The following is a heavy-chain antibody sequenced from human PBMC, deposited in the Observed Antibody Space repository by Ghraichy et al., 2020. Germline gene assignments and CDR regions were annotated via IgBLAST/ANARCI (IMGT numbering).Heavy chain of an antibody. V-gene: IGHV3-23*01. D-gene: IGHD4-11*01. CDR1: GSTFSNSA. Sequence: GESLNISCAASGSTFSNSAMNWVRQAPGKGLEWVSGMSGSDGRTNYADSVKGRFLISRDKSENTLYLQMDSLRAEDTAVYYCAKDLQMYFYYYGMDVWGQGTTVTVSS. CDR2: MSGSDGRT. J-gene: IGHJ6*02. CDR3: AKDLQMYFYYYGMDV.